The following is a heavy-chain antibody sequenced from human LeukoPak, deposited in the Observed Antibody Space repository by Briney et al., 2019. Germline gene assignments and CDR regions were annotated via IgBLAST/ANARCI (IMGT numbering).Heavy chain of an antibody. CDR1: GFTFSDYY. CDR2: ISSSGSTI. Sequence: GGSLRLSCAASGFTFSDYYMSWIRQAPGKGLEWVSYISSSGSTIYYADSVKGRFTISRDNAKNSLYLQMNSLRAEDTAVYYCARAPSGRGSGSYRATNWFDPWGQGTLVTVSS. D-gene: IGHD3-10*01. CDR3: ARAPSGRGSGSYRATNWFDP. V-gene: IGHV3-11*01. J-gene: IGHJ5*02.